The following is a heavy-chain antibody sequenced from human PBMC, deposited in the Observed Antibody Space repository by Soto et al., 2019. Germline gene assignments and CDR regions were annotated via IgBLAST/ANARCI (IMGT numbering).Heavy chain of an antibody. J-gene: IGHJ3*02. D-gene: IGHD3-10*01. Sequence: SVKVSCKASGGTFSSYTISWVRQAPGQGLEWMGRIIPILGIANYAQKFQGRVTITADKSTSTAYMELSSLRSEDTAVYYCARDRGDLGRFDAFDIWGQGTMVTVSS. V-gene: IGHV1-69*04. CDR3: ARDRGDLGRFDAFDI. CDR1: GGTFSSYT. CDR2: IIPILGIA.